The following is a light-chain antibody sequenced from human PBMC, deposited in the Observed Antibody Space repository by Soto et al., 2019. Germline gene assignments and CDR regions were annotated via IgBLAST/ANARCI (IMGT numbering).Light chain of an antibody. CDR2: KAS. J-gene: IGKJ1*01. CDR1: QSISSW. Sequence: DIPMTQSPSTLSASVGDRVTITCRASQSISSWLAWYQQKPGKAPKVLIYKASSLESGVPSRFSGSGSGTEFTLTITSLQPDDSATYYCQQYNSYPWTFGQGTKVEIK. CDR3: QQYNSYPWT. V-gene: IGKV1-5*03.